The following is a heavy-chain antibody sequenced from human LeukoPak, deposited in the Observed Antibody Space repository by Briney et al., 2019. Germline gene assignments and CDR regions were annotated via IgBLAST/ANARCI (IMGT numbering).Heavy chain of an antibody. CDR3: ARGSTDFVFDY. J-gene: IGHJ4*02. CDR2: INHSGST. Sequence: SETLSLTCAVYGGSFSGYYWSWICQPPGKGLEWIGEINHSGSTNYNPSLKSRVTISVDTSKNQFSLKLSSVTAADTAVYYCARGSTDFVFDYWGQGTLVTVSS. CDR1: GGSFSGYY. V-gene: IGHV4-34*01. D-gene: IGHD3-3*01.